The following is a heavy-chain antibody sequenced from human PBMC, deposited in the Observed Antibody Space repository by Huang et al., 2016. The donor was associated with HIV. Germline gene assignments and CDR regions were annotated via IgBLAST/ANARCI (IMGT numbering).Heavy chain of an antibody. J-gene: IGHJ5*02. V-gene: IGHV5-51*01. CDR2: IYPGESDT. CDR3: ARHDGARPGWVDN. D-gene: IGHD4-17*01. CDR1: GYMFTKYW. Sequence: EVQLVQSGAEVKKPGESLKISCKGSGYMFTKYWIGWVRKMPGKGLEWMGIIYPGESDTRDSPSFQGQVTISADKSITTAYLQWSSLKASDTAIYYCARHDGARPGWVDNWGQGTLVTVSS.